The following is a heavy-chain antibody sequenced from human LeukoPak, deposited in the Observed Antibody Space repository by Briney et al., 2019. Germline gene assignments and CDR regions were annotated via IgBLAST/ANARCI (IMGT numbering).Heavy chain of an antibody. CDR1: GLTFSNYW. Sequence: GGSLRLSCAASGLTFSNYWMDWVRQAPGKGLEWVANIKQDGSEKNYVDSVKGRFIIPRDNDKNSLYLQMNTLRADDTAVYYCARDGFGTGSNWGQGPLVTVSS. V-gene: IGHV3-7*03. D-gene: IGHD3-16*01. CDR2: IKQDGSEK. J-gene: IGHJ4*02. CDR3: ARDGFGTGSN.